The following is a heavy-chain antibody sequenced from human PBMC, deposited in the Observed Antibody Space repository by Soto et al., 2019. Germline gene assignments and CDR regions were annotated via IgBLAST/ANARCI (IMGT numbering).Heavy chain of an antibody. CDR1: GYPFTTYH. CDR3: ARPEGYGSGSYYFDS. CDR2: VYVTGTGT. D-gene: IGHD3-10*01. J-gene: IGHJ4*02. Sequence: QVQLVQSGAEVKKPGASVKVSCKASGYPFTTYHLHWVRQAPGQGLEWMGIVYVTGTGTRSAQKFQGRLTMTRDRSTSTVYMELSSLRSEDTAVYYCARPEGYGSGSYYFDSWGQGTLVTVS. V-gene: IGHV1-46*01.